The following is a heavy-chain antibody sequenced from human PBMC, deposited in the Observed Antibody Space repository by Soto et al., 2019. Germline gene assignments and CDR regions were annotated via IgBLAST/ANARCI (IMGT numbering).Heavy chain of an antibody. CDR3: ARDLSPVVVPAAMRYRDWYYYYGMDV. Sequence: GASVKVSCKASGYTFTSYGISWVRQTPGQGLEWMGWISAYNGNTNYAQKLQGRVTMTTDTSTSTAYMELRSLRSDDTAVYYCARDLSPVVVPAAMRYRDWYYYYGMDVWGQGTTVTVSS. CDR2: ISAYNGNT. CDR1: GYTFTSYG. V-gene: IGHV1-18*01. J-gene: IGHJ6*02. D-gene: IGHD2-2*01.